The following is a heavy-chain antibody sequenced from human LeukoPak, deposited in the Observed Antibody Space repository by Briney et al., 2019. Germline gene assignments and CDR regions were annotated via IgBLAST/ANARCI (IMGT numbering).Heavy chain of an antibody. V-gene: IGHV3-7*01. Sequence: GGFLRLSCAASGFTFSSYWMSWVRQAPGKGLEWVANIKQDGSEKYYVDSVKGRFTISRDNAKNSLYLQMNSLRAEDTAVYYCASLLHYYYYYGMDVWGQGTTVTVSS. CDR3: ASLLHYYYYYGMDV. J-gene: IGHJ6*02. D-gene: IGHD2-21*01. CDR2: IKQDGSEK. CDR1: GFTFSSYW.